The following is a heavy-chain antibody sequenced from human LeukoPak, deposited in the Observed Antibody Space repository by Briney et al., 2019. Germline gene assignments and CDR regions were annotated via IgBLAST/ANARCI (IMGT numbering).Heavy chain of an antibody. J-gene: IGHJ4*02. CDR1: GYTFTELS. V-gene: IGHV1-24*01. D-gene: IGHD6-13*01. CDR2: FDTEDGET. Sequence: ASVKVSCKVSGYTFTELSMHWVRQAPGPGTEWKGGFDTEDGETIYAQKFQRRATMTEHTSTDTAYMELSSLRAEDTAVYYCATGSIAAAGVYYFDYWGQETPVTVSS. CDR3: ATGSIAAAGVYYFDY.